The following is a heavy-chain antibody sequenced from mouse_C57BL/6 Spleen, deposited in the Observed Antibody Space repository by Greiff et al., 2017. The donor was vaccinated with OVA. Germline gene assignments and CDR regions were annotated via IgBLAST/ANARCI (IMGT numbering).Heavy chain of an antibody. CDR2: INPNNGGT. D-gene: IGHD2-3*01. V-gene: IGHV1-26*01. CDR1: GYTFTDYY. CDR3: ARTYDGYYVFAY. J-gene: IGHJ3*01. Sequence: VQLQQSGPELVKPGASVKISCKASGYTFTDYYMNWVKQSHGKSLEWIGDINPNNGGTSYNQKFKGKATLTVDKSSSTAYMELRSLTSEDSAVYYCARTYDGYYVFAYWGQGTLVTVSA.